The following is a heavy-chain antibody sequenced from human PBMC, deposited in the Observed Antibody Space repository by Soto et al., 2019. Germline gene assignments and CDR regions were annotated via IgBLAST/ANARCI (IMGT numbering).Heavy chain of an antibody. CDR2: ISAYNGNT. V-gene: IGHV1-18*01. CDR1: GYTFTIYG. D-gene: IGHD6-19*01. Sequence: ASVKVSYKASGYTFTIYGISWVRQAPGQGLEWMGWISAYNGNTNYAQKLQGRVTMTTDTSTSTAYMELRSLRSDDTAVYYCARVDAIAVADDFDYWGQGTLVTVSS. CDR3: ARVDAIAVADDFDY. J-gene: IGHJ4*02.